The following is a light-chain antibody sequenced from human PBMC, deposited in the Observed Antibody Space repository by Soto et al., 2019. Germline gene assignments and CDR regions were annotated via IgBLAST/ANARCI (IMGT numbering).Light chain of an antibody. CDR1: SSDIGFYNY. V-gene: IGLV2-14*01. CDR3: TSFTTTNILV. J-gene: IGLJ3*02. CDR2: EVS. Sequence: QSALTQPASVSGSPGQSITITCTGTSSDIGFYNYVSWYQQHPGKAPKLVICEVSNRPSGVSSRFSGSKSGNTASLTISGLRTEDEAYYYCTSFTTTNILVFGGGTKLTVL.